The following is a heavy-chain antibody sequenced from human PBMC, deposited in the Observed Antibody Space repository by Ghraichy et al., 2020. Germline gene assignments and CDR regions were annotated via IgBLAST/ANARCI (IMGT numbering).Heavy chain of an antibody. CDR3: ARDTNSGWRAHY. Sequence: LSLTCAVSGFSVSNNYMSWVRQAAGKGLEWVSIIYSGGSTYYADSVKGRFTTSRDNSKTTVYLQMSSLRTEDTAVYFCARDTNSGWRAHYWGQGNLVTVSS. J-gene: IGHJ4*02. V-gene: IGHV3-53*01. D-gene: IGHD6-19*01. CDR2: IYSGGST. CDR1: GFSVSNNY.